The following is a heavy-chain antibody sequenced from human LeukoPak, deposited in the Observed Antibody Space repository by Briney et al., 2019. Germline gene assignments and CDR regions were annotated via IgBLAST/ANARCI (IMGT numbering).Heavy chain of an antibody. CDR3: CRYSSRRYAFDI. Sequence: GASVKVSCKASGYTFTSYDINWVRQATGQGLEWMGWINPNSGGTNYAQKFQGWVTMTRDTSISTAYMELSRLRSDDTAVYYCCRYSSRRYAFDIWGQGTMVTVSS. CDR2: INPNSGGT. V-gene: IGHV1-2*04. D-gene: IGHD6-13*01. CDR1: GYTFTSYD. J-gene: IGHJ3*02.